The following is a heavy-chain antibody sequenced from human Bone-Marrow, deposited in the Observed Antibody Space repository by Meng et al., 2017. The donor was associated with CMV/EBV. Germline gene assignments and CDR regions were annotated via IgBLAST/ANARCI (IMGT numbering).Heavy chain of an antibody. CDR2: INPNSGGT. V-gene: IGHV1-2*02. CDR3: ASRPSKNQLLERRWFDT. CDR1: GYTFTGYY. Sequence: ASVKVSCKASGYTFTGYYMHWVRQAPGQGLEWMGWINPNSGGTNYAQKFQGRVTMTRDTSISTAYMELSRLRSDDTAVYYCASRPSKNQLLERRWFDTWGQGTLVTVSS. D-gene: IGHD2-2*01. J-gene: IGHJ5*02.